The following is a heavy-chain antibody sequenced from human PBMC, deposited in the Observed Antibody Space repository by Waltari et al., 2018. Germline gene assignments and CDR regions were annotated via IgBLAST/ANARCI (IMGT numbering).Heavy chain of an antibody. J-gene: IGHJ4*02. D-gene: IGHD3-16*01. CDR3: TRDGGAESH. CDR1: GFTLSTSN. Sequence: EEQLVESGGGLVQPGGSLRLYCSASGFTLSTSNMNWVRQAPGKGLEWVSYITNRGGPIYYADSVKGRFTVSRDNDKNSLNLQMNNLRVEDTAVYYCTRDGGAESHWGQGTLVTVTS. CDR2: ITNRGGPI. V-gene: IGHV3-48*01.